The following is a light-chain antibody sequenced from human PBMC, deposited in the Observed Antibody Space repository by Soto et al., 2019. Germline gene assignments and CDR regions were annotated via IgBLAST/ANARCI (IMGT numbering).Light chain of an antibody. V-gene: IGLV1-51*01. CDR3: GTWDSSLSAYV. Sequence: QSVFTQPPSLSAAPGQTVTISCSGSSSNIGNNYVSWYQQLPGTAPKLLIYDNNKRPSGIPDRFSGSKSGTSATLGITGLQNGDEADYYCGTWDSSLSAYVFGTGTKLTVL. J-gene: IGLJ1*01. CDR2: DNN. CDR1: SSNIGNNY.